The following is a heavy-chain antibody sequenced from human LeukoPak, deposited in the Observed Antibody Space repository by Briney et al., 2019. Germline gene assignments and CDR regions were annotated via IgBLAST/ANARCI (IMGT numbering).Heavy chain of an antibody. J-gene: IGHJ4*02. D-gene: IGHD3-10*01. V-gene: IGHV3-74*01. CDR3: ARHLNYYLDY. CDR1: GFTFSTDW. Sequence: TGGSLRLSCAASGFTFSTDWMHWVRQAPGKGLVWVSRISSDGSITSYADSVKGRFTISRDNAKDTLYLQMNSLRAEDTAVYYCARHLNYYLDYWGQGTLVTVSS. CDR2: ISSDGSIT.